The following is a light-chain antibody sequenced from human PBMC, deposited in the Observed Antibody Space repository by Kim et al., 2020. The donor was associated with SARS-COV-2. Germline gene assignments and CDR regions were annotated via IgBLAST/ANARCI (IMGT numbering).Light chain of an antibody. CDR3: QAWDSGSYV. V-gene: IGLV3-1*01. Sequence: SVSPRQTASITCSGDELGDKYVSWYQQKPGQSPVLLIYQYNTRPSGIPKRFSGSNSESSATLTISGTQAMDEADYYCQAWDSGSYVFGTGTKVTVL. J-gene: IGLJ1*01. CDR1: ELGDKY. CDR2: QYN.